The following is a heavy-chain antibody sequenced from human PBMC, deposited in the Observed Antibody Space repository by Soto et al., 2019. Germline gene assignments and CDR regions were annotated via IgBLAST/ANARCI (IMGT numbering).Heavy chain of an antibody. D-gene: IGHD1-26*01. J-gene: IGHJ4*02. CDR1: GFTFGSYG. CDR3: GRVAGSYHVDY. V-gene: IGHV3-33*01. CDR2: IWYDGVTQ. Sequence: GGSLRLSCVASGFTFGSYGLHWVRQAPGKGLEWVAVIWYDGVTQYNEGSVKGRFTISRVNSRNTLYLDMNILRTDDTAVYYCGRVAGSYHVDYWGLGTLVTVSS.